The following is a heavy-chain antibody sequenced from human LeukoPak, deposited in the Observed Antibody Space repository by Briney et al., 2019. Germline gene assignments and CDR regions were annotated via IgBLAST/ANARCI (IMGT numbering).Heavy chain of an antibody. CDR1: GFTFSSYP. CDR2: ISGSGGAT. CDR3: GKYLQTTVGANDY. D-gene: IGHD1-26*01. J-gene: IGHJ4*02. Sequence: GGSLRLSCAASGFTFSSYPMDWVRQAPGKGLEWVSVISGSGGATFYGDSVQGRFTISRDNSRDTLYLQMNSLTAEDTAVYYCGKYLQTTVGANDYWGQGTLVTVSS. V-gene: IGHV3-23*01.